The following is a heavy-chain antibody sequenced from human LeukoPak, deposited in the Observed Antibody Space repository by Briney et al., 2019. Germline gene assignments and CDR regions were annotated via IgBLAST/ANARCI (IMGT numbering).Heavy chain of an antibody. V-gene: IGHV1-46*01. Sequence: ASVKVSCTASGYTFTSYYMHWVRQAPGQGLEWMGIINPTNGGTSHAQKFQGRVTMTRDTSTSTVYMELSSLRSEDTAVYYCARDGGYCSGGRCHGSPAKNWFDPWGQGTLVTVSS. J-gene: IGHJ5*02. D-gene: IGHD2-15*01. CDR3: ARDGGYCSGGRCHGSPAKNWFDP. CDR1: GYTFTSYY. CDR2: INPTNGGT.